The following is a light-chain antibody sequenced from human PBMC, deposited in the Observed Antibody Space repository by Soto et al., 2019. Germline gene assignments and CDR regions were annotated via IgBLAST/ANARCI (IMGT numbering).Light chain of an antibody. J-gene: IGLJ3*02. Sequence: QSALTQPASVSGSPGQSITVSCTGTSSDVGSYDLVSWYQQHPGQAPKVMIYGVTKRPSGVSNRFSGNRSGNTASLTISGLQAEDEAEYYCCSYAGDSTWVFGGGTKVT. V-gene: IGLV2-23*02. CDR3: CSYAGDSTWV. CDR1: SSDVGSYDL. CDR2: GVT.